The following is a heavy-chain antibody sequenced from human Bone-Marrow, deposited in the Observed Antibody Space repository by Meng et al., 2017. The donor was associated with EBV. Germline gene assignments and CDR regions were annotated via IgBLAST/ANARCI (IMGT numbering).Heavy chain of an antibody. J-gene: IGHJ5*02. CDR2: IPSDGNI. CDR1: GFTFSGYG. Sequence: QVQLVESGGGVVQPGRSLSLSCAASGFTFSGYGMFWVRQAPGKGPEWVAIIPSDGNIYYADSVKGRFTISRDNSKNTLYLQMNSLRGEDTAVYYCARDLSGRFDPWGQGTLVTVSS. CDR3: ARDLSGRFDP. D-gene: IGHD1-14*01. V-gene: IGHV3-30*03.